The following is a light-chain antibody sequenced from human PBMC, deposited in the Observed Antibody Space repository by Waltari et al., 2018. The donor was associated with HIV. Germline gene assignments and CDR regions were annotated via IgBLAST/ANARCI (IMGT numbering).Light chain of an antibody. Sequence: SYALTQPLSVSVALGQTATITCEGNNIGIKNVHWDQKKPPQSPVLVINRETNRPSEIPGRFSGSNSGNTATLTIARAEAGDEADYYCQVWDSNTLVFGGRTKLSVL. CDR1: NIGIKN. V-gene: IGLV3-9*01. CDR3: QVWDSNTLV. CDR2: RET. J-gene: IGLJ2*01.